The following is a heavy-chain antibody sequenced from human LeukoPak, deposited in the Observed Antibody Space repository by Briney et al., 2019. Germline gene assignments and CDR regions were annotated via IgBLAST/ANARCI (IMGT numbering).Heavy chain of an antibody. CDR2: ISTSSSYI. Sequence: PGRSLRLSCAASGFTFSSYGMNWARQAPGKGLEWVSSISTSSSYIYYADSVKGRFTISRDNARNSLYLQMNTLRAEDTAVYSCARGADGVSSNSRGWFDPWGQGTLVTVSS. V-gene: IGHV3-21*01. J-gene: IGHJ5*02. CDR1: GFTFSSYG. D-gene: IGHD2-15*01. CDR3: ARGADGVSSNSRGWFDP.